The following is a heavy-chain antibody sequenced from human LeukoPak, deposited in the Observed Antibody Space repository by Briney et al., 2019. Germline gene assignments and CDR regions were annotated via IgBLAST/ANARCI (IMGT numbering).Heavy chain of an antibody. CDR3: AKVRPYSGSYYFDY. V-gene: IGHV3-30*18. J-gene: IGHJ4*02. CDR1: GFTFSSYG. CDR2: ISYDGSNK. D-gene: IGHD1-26*01. Sequence: PGGSLRLSCAASGFTFSSYGMHWVRQAPGKGLEWVAVISYDGSNKYYADSVKGRFTISRDNSKNTLYLQMNSLRAEDTAVYYCAKVRPYSGSYYFDYWGQGTLVTVSS.